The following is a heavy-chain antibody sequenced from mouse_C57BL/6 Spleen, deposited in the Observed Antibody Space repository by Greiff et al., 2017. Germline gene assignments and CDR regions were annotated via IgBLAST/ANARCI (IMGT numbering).Heavy chain of an antibody. V-gene: IGHV1-26*01. CDR1: GYTFTDYY. CDR3: ARYGVTGTSFDY. D-gene: IGHD4-1*01. J-gene: IGHJ2*01. Sequence: VQLQQSGPELVKPGASVKISCKASGYTFTDYYMNWVKQSHGKSLEWIGDINPNNGGTSYNQKFKGKATLTVDKSSSTAYMELRSLTSEDSAVYYCARYGVTGTSFDYWGQGTTLTVSS. CDR2: INPNNGGT.